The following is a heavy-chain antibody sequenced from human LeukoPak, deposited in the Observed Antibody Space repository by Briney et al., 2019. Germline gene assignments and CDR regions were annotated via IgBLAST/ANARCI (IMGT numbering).Heavy chain of an antibody. CDR2: IYHSGST. J-gene: IGHJ4*02. CDR1: GYSISSGYY. D-gene: IGHD4-17*01. V-gene: IGHV4-38-2*02. Sequence: SETLSLTCTVSGYSISSGYYWGWIRQPPGKGLEWIGSIYHSGSTYYNPSLKSRVTISVDTSKNQFSLKVSSVNAADTAVYYCARAVTTGLDYFDYWGQGTLVTVSS. CDR3: ARAVTTGLDYFDY.